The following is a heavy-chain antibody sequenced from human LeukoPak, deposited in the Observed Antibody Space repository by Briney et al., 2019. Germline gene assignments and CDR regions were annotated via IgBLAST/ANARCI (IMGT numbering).Heavy chain of an antibody. CDR3: ARDLRDFSSSWYGEFDY. D-gene: IGHD6-13*01. J-gene: IGHJ4*02. CDR1: GYTFTSYY. CDR2: INPSGGST. V-gene: IGHV1-46*01. Sequence: PVASVKVSCKASGYTFTSYYMHWVRQAPGQGLEWMGIINPSGGSTSYAQKFQGRVTMTRDTSTSTVYMELSSLRSEDTAVYHCARDLRDFSSSWYGEFDYWGQGTLVTVSS.